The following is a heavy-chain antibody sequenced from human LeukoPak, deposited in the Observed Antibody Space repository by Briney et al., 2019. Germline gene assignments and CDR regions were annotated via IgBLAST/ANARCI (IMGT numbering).Heavy chain of an antibody. Sequence: GGSLRLSCSASGFTFSSYGMHWVRQAPGKGLEWVAFIRYDGSNKYYADSVKGRFTISRDNSKNTLYLQMNSLRAEDTAVYYCARVRWELEIFDYWGQGTLVTVSS. CDR3: ARVRWELEIFDY. J-gene: IGHJ4*02. CDR2: IRYDGSNK. CDR1: GFTFSSYG. V-gene: IGHV3-30*02. D-gene: IGHD1-26*01.